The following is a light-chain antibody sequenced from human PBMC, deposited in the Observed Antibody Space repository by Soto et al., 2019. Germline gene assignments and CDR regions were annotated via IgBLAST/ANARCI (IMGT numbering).Light chain of an antibody. V-gene: IGKV1-9*01. J-gene: IGKJ3*01. CDR3: QQLDSYPRT. CDR2: AAS. Sequence: PSSLSASLGDRFSITCRSSQGISNYLAWYQQKPVKVPKLLIYAASTLQSGVPSRFSGSGSGTDFTLSISSLQPEDFATYYCQQLDSYPRTFGPGTKVDI. CDR1: QGISNY.